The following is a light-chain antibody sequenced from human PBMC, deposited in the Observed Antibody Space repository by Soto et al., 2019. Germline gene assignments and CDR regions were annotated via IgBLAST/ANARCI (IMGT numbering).Light chain of an antibody. Sequence: EMVLTQSPGTLSVSPGERATLSCRAGQSVSSSYLAWYQQKPGQAPRLLIYGASSRATGIPDRFSGSGSGTDFTLTISRLEPEDFAVYYCQQYGSSPTWTFGQGTKVDIK. CDR2: GAS. CDR3: QQYGSSPTWT. V-gene: IGKV3-20*01. CDR1: QSVSSSY. J-gene: IGKJ1*01.